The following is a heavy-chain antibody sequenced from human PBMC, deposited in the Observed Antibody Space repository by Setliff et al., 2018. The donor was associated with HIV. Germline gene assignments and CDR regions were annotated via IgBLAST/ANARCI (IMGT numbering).Heavy chain of an antibody. D-gene: IGHD2-15*01. CDR1: GYTFTSYY. J-gene: IGHJ3*02. CDR3: ARDDVGYCSGGSCYHLFDTFDI. V-gene: IGHV1-46*04. CDR2: MNPSGGNA. Sequence: ASVKVSCKASGYTFTSYYIHWVRQAPGQGLEWMGVMNPSGGNATFAQKLQGRGTMTRETSTKTVYMELSSLRFEDTAVYYCARDDVGYCSGGSCYHLFDTFDIWGQGTVVTVSS.